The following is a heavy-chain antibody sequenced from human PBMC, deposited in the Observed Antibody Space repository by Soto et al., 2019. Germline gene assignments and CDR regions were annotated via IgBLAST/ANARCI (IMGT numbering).Heavy chain of an antibody. CDR3: AKDALGVNDY. Sequence: GGSLRLSCAASGFTFSSYVMHWVCQAPGKGLEWVAVISYDGSNKYYADSVKGRFTISRDNSKNTLYLQMNSLRAEDTAVYYCAKDALGVNDYRGQGTLVPVSS. D-gene: IGHD3-10*01. V-gene: IGHV3-30*18. CDR2: ISYDGSNK. J-gene: IGHJ4*02. CDR1: GFTFSSYV.